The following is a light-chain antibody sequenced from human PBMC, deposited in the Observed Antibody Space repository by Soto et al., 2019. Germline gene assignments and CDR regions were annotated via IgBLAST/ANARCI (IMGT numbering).Light chain of an antibody. CDR1: QSISSSY. CDR3: QQYSSKFWK. V-gene: IGKV3-20*01. J-gene: IGKJ1*01. CDR2: GAS. Sequence: EIVLTQSPGTLSLSPGERTTLSCRASQSISSSYLAWYQQKPGQAPRLLVYGASSRATGIPDRFSGSGSGTDFTLTISRLEPEDFALYYCQQYSSKFWKLGQGTKVDI.